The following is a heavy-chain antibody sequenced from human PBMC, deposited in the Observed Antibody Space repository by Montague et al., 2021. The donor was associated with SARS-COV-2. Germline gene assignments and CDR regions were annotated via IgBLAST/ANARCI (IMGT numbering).Heavy chain of an antibody. Sequence: SETLSLTCAVSGGSISSSNWWSWVRQPPGKGLEWIGEIYHSGSTNCNPSLKSRVTISVDKSKNQFSLKLSSVTAADTAVYYCASRGAGWFGSNPERFDYWGQVTLVTVSS. CDR1: GGSISSSNW. CDR3: ASRGAGWFGSNPERFDY. CDR2: IYHSGST. D-gene: IGHD3-10*01. J-gene: IGHJ4*02. V-gene: IGHV4-4*02.